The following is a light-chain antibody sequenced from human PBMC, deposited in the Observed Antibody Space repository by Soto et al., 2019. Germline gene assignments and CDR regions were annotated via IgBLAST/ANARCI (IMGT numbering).Light chain of an antibody. CDR3: QQYSSSPS. Sequence: EIVMTQSPTTLSVSPGERATLSCRASQSVSTNLAWYQQKPGQVPSHLIYGASTRASGIPARFSGSGSGTEFTLTIGSLQSEDFAVYYCQQYSSSPSFGQGTRLEIK. CDR2: GAS. V-gene: IGKV3-15*01. J-gene: IGKJ5*01. CDR1: QSVSTN.